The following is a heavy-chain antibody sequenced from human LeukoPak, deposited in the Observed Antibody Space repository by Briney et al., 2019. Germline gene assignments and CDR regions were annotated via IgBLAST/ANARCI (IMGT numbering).Heavy chain of an antibody. D-gene: IGHD5-24*01. Sequence: SQTLSLTCTVSGGSISSGDYYWSWIRQPPGKGLEWIGYIYYSGSTYYNPSLKSRVTISVDTSKNQFSLKLSSVTAADTAVYYCAREGSYGDGYNHYFDYWGQGTLVTVSS. CDR1: GGSISSGDYY. CDR2: IYYSGST. J-gene: IGHJ4*02. CDR3: AREGSYGDGYNHYFDY. V-gene: IGHV4-30-4*01.